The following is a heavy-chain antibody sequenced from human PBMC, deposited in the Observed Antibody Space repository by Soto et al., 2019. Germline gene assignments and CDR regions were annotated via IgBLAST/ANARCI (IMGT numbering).Heavy chain of an antibody. V-gene: IGHV1-69*06. J-gene: IGHJ6*02. Sequence: QLQLVQSGAEVKKPGSAVKVSCKASGGTFREYAISWVRQAPGQGLEWLGGIIPIFATINYAQNLQGRVTITADKSTSTAYMEVSSLRAGDTAVYYCWRGYCTRTTCEDYYVMDVWGQGTTVTVTS. CDR1: GGTFREYA. CDR2: IIPIFATI. D-gene: IGHD2-8*01. CDR3: WRGYCTRTTCEDYYVMDV.